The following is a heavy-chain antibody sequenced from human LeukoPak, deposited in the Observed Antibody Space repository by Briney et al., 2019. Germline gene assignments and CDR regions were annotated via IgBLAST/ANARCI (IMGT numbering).Heavy chain of an antibody. V-gene: IGHV3-30-3*01. J-gene: IGHJ6*03. Sequence: PGGSLRLSCAASGFNFRSYAMHWVRQAPGKGLEWVAVISYDGSNEDYTDSVKGRFIISRDDSKNTMSLQMNSLRAEDTAVYYCARDQAIFGVDFYMDVWGKGTTVTVSS. CDR1: GFNFRSYA. CDR3: ARDQAIFGVDFYMDV. CDR2: ISYDGSNE. D-gene: IGHD3-3*01.